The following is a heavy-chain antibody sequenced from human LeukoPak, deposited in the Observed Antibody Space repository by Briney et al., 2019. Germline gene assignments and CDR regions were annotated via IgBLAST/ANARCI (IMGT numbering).Heavy chain of an antibody. CDR2: ISAYNGNT. CDR3: ARGYCSSTSCLRFDP. CDR1: GYTFTSYG. V-gene: IGHV1-18*04. D-gene: IGHD2-2*01. J-gene: IGHJ5*02. Sequence: ASVKVSCKASGYTFTSYGISCVRQAPGQGLEWMGWISAYNGNTNYAQKLQGRVTMTTDTSTSTAYMELRSLRSDDTAVYYCARGYCSSTSCLRFDPWGQGTLVTVSS.